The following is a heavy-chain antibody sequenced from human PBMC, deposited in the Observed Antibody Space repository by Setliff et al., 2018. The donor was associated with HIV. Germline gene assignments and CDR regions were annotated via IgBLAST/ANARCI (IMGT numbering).Heavy chain of an antibody. V-gene: IGHV3-7*01. Sequence: ETLSLTCTVSGGSISSGGYYWSWIRQAPGKGPEWVANIKQDGSEKYYVDSVKGRFTISRDNGKNLVYLEMNSLRAEDTAVYYCARVDVERSGVFCQMGVWGPGTTVTVSS. D-gene: IGHD1-1*01. CDR1: GGSISSGGYY. J-gene: IGHJ6*02. CDR2: IKQDGSEK. CDR3: ARVDVERSGVFCQMGV.